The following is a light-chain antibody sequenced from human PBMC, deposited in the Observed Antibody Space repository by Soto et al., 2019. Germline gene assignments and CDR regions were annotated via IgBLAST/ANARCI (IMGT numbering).Light chain of an antibody. J-gene: IGKJ1*01. CDR2: RAS. CDR1: QRVSNW. Sequence: DIQMTQSPSLLSASVGDRVAITCRASQRVSNWLAWYQQKPGKAPQLLIYRASNLHSGVPSRFSGRGTGTKFTLTISSLQPDDFATYLFQQFYSYPWTFGQRTKMEVK. V-gene: IGKV1-5*03. CDR3: QQFYSYPWT.